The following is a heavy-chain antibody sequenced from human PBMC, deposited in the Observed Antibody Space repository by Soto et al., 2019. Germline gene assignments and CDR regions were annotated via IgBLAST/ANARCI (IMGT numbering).Heavy chain of an antibody. CDR2: ISTSGSST. Sequence: GGSLRLSCAASGFSFSDYYMSWIRQAPGKGLEWVSLISTSGSSTDYADSVKGRFTISRDNAKNSLSLQMNSLRAEDTAVYYCARVSTEYDPGGSGSYFNDAFDIWGQGTMVTVSS. V-gene: IGHV3-11*01. CDR3: ARVSTEYDPGGSGSYFNDAFDI. J-gene: IGHJ3*02. D-gene: IGHD3-10*01. CDR1: GFSFSDYY.